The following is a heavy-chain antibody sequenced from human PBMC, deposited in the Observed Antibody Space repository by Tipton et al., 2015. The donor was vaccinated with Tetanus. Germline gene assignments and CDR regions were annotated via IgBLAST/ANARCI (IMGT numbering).Heavy chain of an antibody. CDR3: TIGHSSLYNWICVYFVF. Sequence: QLVQSGAEVKKPGSSVKVSCKASGGGFSKFAISWVRQDPGQGLELMGTIIPAFTTVTYEQKFRGRVTITADASTSTAYMELSSLTSVNTAVSVCTIGHSSLYNWICVYFVFGGQGTLVTFSS. CDR2: IIPAFTTV. D-gene: IGHD3-16*02. J-gene: IGHJ4*02. CDR1: GGGFSKFA. V-gene: IGHV1-69*18.